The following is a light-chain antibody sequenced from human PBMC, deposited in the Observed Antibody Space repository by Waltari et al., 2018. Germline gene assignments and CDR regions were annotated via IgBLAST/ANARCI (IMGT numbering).Light chain of an antibody. CDR2: WAS. CDR1: HIVLYSTNNKNY. V-gene: IGKV4-1*01. J-gene: IGKJ5*01. Sequence: DIVMPQSPDSLAVSLGERPTIKCKSTHIVLYSTNNKNYSAWYQHKPGQPPKLLIYWASTRESGVPDRFSGSGSGTDFTLTITSLQAADVALYSCQQYYTTPPVFGQGTRLEIK. CDR3: QQYYTTPPV.